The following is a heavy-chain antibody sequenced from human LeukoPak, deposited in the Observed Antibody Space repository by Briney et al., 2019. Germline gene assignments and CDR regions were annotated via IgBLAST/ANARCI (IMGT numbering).Heavy chain of an antibody. CDR3: ARQDDYYDSSGYYYVVFQH. V-gene: IGHV1-2*06. CDR1: GNTFTAYY. J-gene: IGHJ1*01. CDR2: INPNSGGT. Sequence: ASVRVSCKASGNTFTAYYIPWVRQAPGQGLEWMGRINPNSGGTNSAKKFQGRVTMTRDTSLRTAHTALSRPRSDDTAVYYCARQDDYYDSSGYYYVVFQHWGQGTLVTVSS. D-gene: IGHD3-22*01.